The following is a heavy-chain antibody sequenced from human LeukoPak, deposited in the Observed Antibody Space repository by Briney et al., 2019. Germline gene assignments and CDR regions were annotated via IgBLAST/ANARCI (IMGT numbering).Heavy chain of an antibody. CDR1: GILVSSNF. D-gene: IGHD5-18*01. V-gene: IGHV3-66*01. CDR3: ARRERLGYSYGRGTLDI. Sequence: GGSLRLSCVASGILVSSNFMSWVRQAPGKGLEWVSFIDSTGSTYYADSVKGRFTISRDNSRNTLYLQMNSLRVEDTAVYYCARRERLGYSYGRGTLDIWGQGTMVTVSS. CDR2: IDSTGST. J-gene: IGHJ3*02.